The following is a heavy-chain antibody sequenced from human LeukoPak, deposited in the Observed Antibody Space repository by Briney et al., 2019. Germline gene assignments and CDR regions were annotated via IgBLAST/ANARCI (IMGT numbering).Heavy chain of an antibody. Sequence: GASVKVSCKASGGTFNNYTISWVRQAPGQGLEWMGRIIPIFDTANYAQKFQGRVTITADKSTSTVYMDLSSLRSEDTAVYYCARDKDDSSGYYYSSVFDYWGQGTLVTVSS. D-gene: IGHD3-22*01. CDR1: GGTFNNYT. V-gene: IGHV1-69*08. J-gene: IGHJ4*02. CDR2: IIPIFDTA. CDR3: ARDKDDSSGYYYSSVFDY.